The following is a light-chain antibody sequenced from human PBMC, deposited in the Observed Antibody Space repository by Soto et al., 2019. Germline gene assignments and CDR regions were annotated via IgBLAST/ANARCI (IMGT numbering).Light chain of an antibody. CDR2: DVS. Sequence: QSALTQPPSVSGSPGQSVAISCTGTSSDVGSYYRVSWYQQPPGTAPKLMIYDVSNRPSGVPDRFSGSKSGNTASLTISGLQADDEADYYCGSYTSSSTYVFGTGTKVTVL. CDR3: GSYTSSSTYV. CDR1: SSDVGSYYR. J-gene: IGLJ1*01. V-gene: IGLV2-18*02.